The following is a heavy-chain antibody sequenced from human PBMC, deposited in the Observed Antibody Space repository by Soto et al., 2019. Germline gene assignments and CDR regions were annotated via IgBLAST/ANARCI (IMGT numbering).Heavy chain of an antibody. Sequence: PSETLSLTCTVSGGSVSSGSYYWSWIRQPPGKGLEWIGYIYYSGSTNYNPSLKSRVTISVDTSKNQFSLKLSSVTAADTAVYYCARDLANYYDSSGYYGFDYWGQGTLVTVSS. J-gene: IGHJ4*02. CDR3: ARDLANYYDSSGYYGFDY. V-gene: IGHV4-61*01. CDR2: IYYSGST. D-gene: IGHD3-22*01. CDR1: GGSVSSGSYY.